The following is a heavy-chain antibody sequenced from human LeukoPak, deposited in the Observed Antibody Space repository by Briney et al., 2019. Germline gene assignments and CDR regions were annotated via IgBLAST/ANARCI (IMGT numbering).Heavy chain of an antibody. CDR3: ATTYSSGWNPIDY. D-gene: IGHD6-19*01. J-gene: IGHJ4*02. Sequence: GGSLRLSCAASGFTVSSSFIYWVRQAPGQGLEWVSVIHSDGNTDHADSVKGRFSISRDTPKNTVYLQLSNLRAEDTAVYYCATTYSSGWNPIDYWGQGTLVTVSS. CDR2: IHSDGNT. V-gene: IGHV3-66*01. CDR1: GFTVSSSF.